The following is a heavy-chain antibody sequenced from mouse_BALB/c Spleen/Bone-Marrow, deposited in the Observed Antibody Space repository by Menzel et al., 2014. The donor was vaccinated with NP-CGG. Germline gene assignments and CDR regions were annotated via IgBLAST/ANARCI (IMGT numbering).Heavy chain of an antibody. CDR1: GFSLTSYG. CDR2: IWSGGST. D-gene: IGHD1-1*01. CDR3: ARNLLLRRAMDY. V-gene: IGHV2-2*02. J-gene: IGHJ4*01. Sequence: VKLMESGPGLVQPSQSLSITCTVSGFSLTSYGVHWVRQSPGKGLEWLGVIWSGGSTDYNAAFISRLSISKDNSKSQVFFKMNSLQANDTVIYYCARNLLLRRAMDYWGQGTSVTVSS.